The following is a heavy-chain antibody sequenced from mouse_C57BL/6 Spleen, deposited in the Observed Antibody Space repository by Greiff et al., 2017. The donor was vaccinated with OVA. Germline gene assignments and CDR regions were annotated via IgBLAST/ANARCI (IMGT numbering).Heavy chain of an antibody. CDR2: IDPSDSYT. V-gene: IGHV1-59*01. Sequence: QVQLKQPGAELVRPGTSVKLSCKASGYTFTSYWMHWVKQRPGQGLEWIGVIDPSDSYTNYNQKFKGKATLTVDTSSSTAYMQLSSLTSEDSAVYYCATTVVSRGAWFAYWGQGTLVTVSA. J-gene: IGHJ3*01. CDR3: ATTVVSRGAWFAY. CDR1: GYTFTSYW. D-gene: IGHD1-1*01.